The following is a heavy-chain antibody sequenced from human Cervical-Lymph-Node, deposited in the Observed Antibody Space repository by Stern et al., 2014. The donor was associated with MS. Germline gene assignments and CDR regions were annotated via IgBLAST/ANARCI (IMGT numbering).Heavy chain of an antibody. V-gene: IGHV1-46*01. CDR3: ARDNGGWSVDS. Sequence: VQLEESGAEVKKPGASVTVSCKAFGYTFTSNKMHWVRQAPGQGLEWMGIINPGGGSTRYAQKFQGRVTMTRDTSTSTVYMELTSLSSDDTAVYSCARDNGGWSVDSWGQGTLVIVSS. CDR1: GYTFTSNK. J-gene: IGHJ4*02. D-gene: IGHD6-19*01. CDR2: INPGGGST.